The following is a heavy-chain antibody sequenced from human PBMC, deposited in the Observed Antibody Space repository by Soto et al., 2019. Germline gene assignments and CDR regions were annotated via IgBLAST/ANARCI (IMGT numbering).Heavy chain of an antibody. CDR2: ISGSGGST. Sequence: PGGSLRLSCAASGFTFSGYWMSWVRQAPGKGLEWVSAISGSGGSTYYADSVKGRFTISRDNSKNTLYLQMNSLRAEDTAVYYCAKDRHTSSGYYYGPFDYWGQGTLVTVSS. CDR1: GFTFSGYW. CDR3: AKDRHTSSGYYYGPFDY. V-gene: IGHV3-23*01. J-gene: IGHJ4*02. D-gene: IGHD3-22*01.